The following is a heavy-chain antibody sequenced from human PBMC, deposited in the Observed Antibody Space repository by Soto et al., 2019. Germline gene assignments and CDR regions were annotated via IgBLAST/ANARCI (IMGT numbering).Heavy chain of an antibody. D-gene: IGHD3-16*01. Sequence: EVQLVESGGGLVQPGGSLGLSCAASGSTVISNNISWVGRAPGKGLGWVSVIFSGGSTYYADSVKGRFTISRDNSKNTLYLQMNSLRAEDTAVYYCARDFGGRHPSDYWGQGTLVTVSS. CDR3: ARDFGGRHPSDY. J-gene: IGHJ4*02. CDR1: GSTVISNN. CDR2: IFSGGST. V-gene: IGHV3-66*01.